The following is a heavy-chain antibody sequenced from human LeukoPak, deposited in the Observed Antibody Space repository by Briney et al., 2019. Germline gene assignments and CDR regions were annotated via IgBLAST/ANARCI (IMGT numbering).Heavy chain of an antibody. D-gene: IGHD5-12*01. V-gene: IGHV3-30*18. CDR3: AKGGQTDRFDY. Sequence: PGTSLRLSCATSGFTFTCCGMHWVRQASGKGLEWVAAISSSDGNSKYYADSVKGRFTISRDNSKSTLYLQMNSLRAEDTAVFYCAKGGQTDRFDYWGQGALVTVSS. CDR2: ISSSDGNSK. J-gene: IGHJ4*02. CDR1: GFTFTCCG.